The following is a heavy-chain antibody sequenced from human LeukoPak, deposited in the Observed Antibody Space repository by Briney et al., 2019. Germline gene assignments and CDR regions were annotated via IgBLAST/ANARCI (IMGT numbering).Heavy chain of an antibody. Sequence: GGSLRLSCAASGFTFSDYYMSWIRQAPGKGLEWVSYISSSGSTIYYADSVKGRFTISRDNAKNSLYLQMNSLRAEDTAVYYCARLGAIAAAPYYYYGMDVWGQGTTVTVSS. CDR1: GFTFSDYY. CDR2: ISSSGSTI. CDR3: ARLGAIAAAPYYYYGMDV. D-gene: IGHD6-13*01. J-gene: IGHJ6*02. V-gene: IGHV3-11*04.